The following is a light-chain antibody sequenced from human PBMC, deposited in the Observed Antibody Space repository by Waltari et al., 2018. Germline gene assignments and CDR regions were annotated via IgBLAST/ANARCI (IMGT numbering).Light chain of an antibody. CDR3: CSYVGLGTYV. CDR2: EVT. CDR1: SSDVGNYNL. J-gene: IGLJ1*01. Sequence: QSGLAPPASASGSPGQSITITCPGTSSDVGNYNLVSWHQQRQGQAPTLLIYEVTKRAPGTSDRFSASKSGNTASLSVSGLQAQEDEADYYCCSYVGLGTYVFGTGTKVTV. V-gene: IGLV2-23*02.